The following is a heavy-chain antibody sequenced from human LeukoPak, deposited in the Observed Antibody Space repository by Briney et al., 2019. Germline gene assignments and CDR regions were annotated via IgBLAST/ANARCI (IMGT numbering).Heavy chain of an antibody. CDR1: GGSISSYY. D-gene: IGHD1-1*01. CDR3: ARHQRAEGYAFDV. Sequence: SSETLSLTCAVSGGSISSYYWSWIRQPPGKGLEWIGYIYYSGSTNYNPSLKSRVTISVDTSKNQFSLKLGSVTAADTAVYYCARHQRAEGYAFDVWGQGTMVTVPS. CDR2: IYYSGST. V-gene: IGHV4-59*08. J-gene: IGHJ3*01.